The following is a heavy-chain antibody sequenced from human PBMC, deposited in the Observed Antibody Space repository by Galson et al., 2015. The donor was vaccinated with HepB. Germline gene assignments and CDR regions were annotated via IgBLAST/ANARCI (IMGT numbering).Heavy chain of an antibody. D-gene: IGHD3-10*01. V-gene: IGHV1-69*13. J-gene: IGHJ5*02. Sequence: SVKVSCKASGGTFSSYAISWVRQAPGQGLEWMGGIIPIFGTANYAQKFHGRVTITADESTSTAYMELSSLRSEDTAVYYCARGQSGYNWFDPWGQGTLVTVSS. CDR2: IIPIFGTA. CDR3: ARGQSGYNWFDP. CDR1: GGTFSSYA.